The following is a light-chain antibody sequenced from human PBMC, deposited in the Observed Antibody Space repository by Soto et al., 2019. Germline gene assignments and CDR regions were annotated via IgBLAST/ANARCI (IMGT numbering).Light chain of an antibody. J-gene: IGLJ1*01. CDR1: SNDVXGYNY. V-gene: IGLV2-14*01. CDR2: EVS. Sequence: QSVLTQPASVSGSPGQSITISCTGTSNDVXGYNYVSWYQQHLGKAPKLMIYEVSNRPSGISNRFSGSKSGNAASLTISGLQAEDEADYYCSSYTTSSTYVFGTGTKVTVL. CDR3: SSYTTSSTYV.